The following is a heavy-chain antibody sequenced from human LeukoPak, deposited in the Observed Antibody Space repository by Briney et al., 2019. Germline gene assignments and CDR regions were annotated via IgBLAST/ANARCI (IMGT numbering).Heavy chain of an antibody. J-gene: IGHJ4*02. D-gene: IGHD3-22*01. CDR2: INHSGRS. CDR3: ARRPGGYDSSGYFDY. V-gene: IGHV4-34*01. CDR1: GGSFSGYY. Sequence: SETLSLTCAVYGGSFSGYYWSWIRQPPGKGLEWIGEINHSGRSNYNPSLKSRVSISVDTSKNQFSLKLSSVTAADTTVYYCARRPGGYDSSGYFDYWGQGTLVTVSS.